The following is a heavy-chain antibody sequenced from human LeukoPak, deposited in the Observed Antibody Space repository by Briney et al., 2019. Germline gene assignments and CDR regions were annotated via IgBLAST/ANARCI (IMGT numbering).Heavy chain of an antibody. J-gene: IGHJ4*02. CDR1: GFTFSIYT. CDR2: ISYDGSSK. V-gene: IGHV3-30-3*01. Sequence: GGSLRLSCAASGFTFSIYTIHWVRQAPGRGLEWVAVISYDGSSKFYADSVKGRFTISRDNSRNTLYLQMNSLRDEDTAVYYCARLHPDSSGWYPFDYWGQGTLVTVSS. CDR3: ARLHPDSSGWYPFDY. D-gene: IGHD6-19*01.